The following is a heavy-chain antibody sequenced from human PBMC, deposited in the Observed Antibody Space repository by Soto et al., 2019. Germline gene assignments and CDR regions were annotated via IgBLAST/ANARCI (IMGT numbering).Heavy chain of an antibody. J-gene: IGHJ6*02. V-gene: IGHV1-46*01. CDR1: GYTLTSYY. CDR2: INPSGGIT. D-gene: IGHD2-2*01. CDR3: ARGISTTRYYYYYGMDV. Sequence: ASVKVSCKASGYTLTSYYLHWVRHAPGQGPEWMGIINPSGGITNDAQKFQDRVTMTSDTSTSTVYMELSSLRSEDTAVYYCARGISTTRYYYYYGMDVWGQGTTVNVS.